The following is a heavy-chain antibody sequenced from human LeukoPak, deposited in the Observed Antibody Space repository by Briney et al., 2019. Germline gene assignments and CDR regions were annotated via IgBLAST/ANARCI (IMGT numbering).Heavy chain of an antibody. D-gene: IGHD2-2*01. CDR1: GGSISSSSYY. CDR2: IYYSGST. Sequence: SETLSLTCTVSGGSISSSSYYWGWIRQPPGKGLEWIGSIYYSGSTYYNPSLKSRVTISVDTSKNQFSLKLSSVTAADTAVYYCARASVSCSSTSCRPGVWDTDYWGQGTLVTVSS. CDR3: ARASVSCSSTSCRPGVWDTDY. V-gene: IGHV4-39*07. J-gene: IGHJ4*02.